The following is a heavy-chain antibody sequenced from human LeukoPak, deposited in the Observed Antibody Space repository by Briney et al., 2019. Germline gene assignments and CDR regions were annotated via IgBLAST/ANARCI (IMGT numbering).Heavy chain of an antibody. J-gene: IGHJ5*02. D-gene: IGHD3-22*01. CDR2: IIPILGIA. V-gene: IGHV1-69*04. CDR3: ARESGERGYYYDSSGSHNWFDP. CDR1: GGTFSSYA. Sequence: SVKVSCKASGGTFSSYAISWVRQAPGQGLEWMGRIIPILGIANYAQKFQGRVTITADKSTSTAYMELSSLRSEDTAVYYCARESGERGYYYDSSGSHNWFDPWGQGTLVTVSS.